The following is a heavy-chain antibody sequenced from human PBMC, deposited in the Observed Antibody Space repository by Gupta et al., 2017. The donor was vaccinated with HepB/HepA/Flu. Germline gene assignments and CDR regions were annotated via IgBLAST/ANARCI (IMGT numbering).Heavy chain of an antibody. CDR2: ITSTSSLI. J-gene: IGHJ4*02. CDR1: GFTFSTYS. D-gene: IGHD2-21*01. V-gene: IGHV3-48*02. CDR3: VHCGGDSYSERGLSFDY. Sequence: EVQLVESGGGLVQPGGSLRLSCAGSGFTFSTYSLTWVRPAPGKGLEWVSYITSTSSLIDYADSVRGRFTISRDNAKNSLYLQMNSLRDEDTAVFYCVHCGGDSYSERGLSFDYWGQGTLVTVSS.